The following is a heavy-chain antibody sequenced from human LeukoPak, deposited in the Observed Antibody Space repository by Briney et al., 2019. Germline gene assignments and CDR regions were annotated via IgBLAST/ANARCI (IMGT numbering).Heavy chain of an antibody. CDR1: GFTFSSYS. J-gene: IGHJ6*03. Sequence: GGSLRLSCAASGFTFSSYSMNWVRQAPGRGLEWVSSISSSSSYIYYADSVKGRFTISRDNAKNSLYLQMNSLRAEDTAVYYCARDLLGSAMDVWGKGTTVTVSS. CDR2: ISSSSSYI. CDR3: ARDLLGSAMDV. V-gene: IGHV3-21*01. D-gene: IGHD7-27*01.